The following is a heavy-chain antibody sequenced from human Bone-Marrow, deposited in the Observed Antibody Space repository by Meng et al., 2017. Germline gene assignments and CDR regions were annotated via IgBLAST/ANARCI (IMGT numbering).Heavy chain of an antibody. Sequence: QVQLQASGPGLVKPSQTLSLTCTVSGGSISSGDYYWNWIRQPPGKGLEWIGYIYHSGSTYYNPSLKSRVTISIDTSKNQFSLKLSSVTAADTAVYYCARVLCSNNNCYSSDYWGQGTLVTVSS. J-gene: IGHJ4*02. V-gene: IGHV4-30-4*01. D-gene: IGHD2-2*01. CDR3: ARVLCSNNNCYSSDY. CDR1: GGSISSGDYY. CDR2: IYHSGST.